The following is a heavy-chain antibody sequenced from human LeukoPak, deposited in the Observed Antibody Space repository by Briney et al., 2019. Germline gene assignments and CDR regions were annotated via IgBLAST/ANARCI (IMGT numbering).Heavy chain of an antibody. D-gene: IGHD3-10*01. CDR2: IYYSGST. V-gene: IGHV4-39*01. CDR1: GGSISSSSYY. Sequence: PSETLSLTCTVSGGSISSSSYYWGWIRQPPGKGLEWIGSIYYSGSTYYNPSLKSRVTISVDTSKNQFSLKLSSVTAADTAVYYCAGHPALWFGEPLDYWGQGTLVTVSS. J-gene: IGHJ4*02. CDR3: AGHPALWFGEPLDY.